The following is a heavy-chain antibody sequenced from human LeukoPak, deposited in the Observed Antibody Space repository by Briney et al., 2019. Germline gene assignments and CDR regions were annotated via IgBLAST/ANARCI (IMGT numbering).Heavy chain of an antibody. D-gene: IGHD3-22*01. CDR1: GFTFSSYA. V-gene: IGHV3-23*01. CDR3: AKVPYSSGRSTAFDI. CDR2: ISGSGGST. Sequence: PGGTLILSCAASGFTFSSYAMSWVRQAPVKGLEWSSAISGSGGSTYYANSVKGRFTISRDNFKNTLYLQMNSLRAEETAVYYCAKVPYSSGRSTAFDIWGQGTMVTVYS. J-gene: IGHJ3*02.